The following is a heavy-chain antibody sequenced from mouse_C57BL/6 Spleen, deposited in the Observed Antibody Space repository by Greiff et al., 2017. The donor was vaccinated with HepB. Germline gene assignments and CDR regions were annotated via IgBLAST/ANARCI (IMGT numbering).Heavy chain of an antibody. CDR1: GFTFSSYA. J-gene: IGHJ2*01. Sequence: EVKLQESGEGLVKPGGSLKLSCAASGFTFSSYAMSWVRQTPEKRLEWVAYISSGGDYIYYADTVKGRFTISRDNARNTLYLQMSSLKSEDTAMYYCTRDLGYGSSYFDYWGQGTTLTVSS. D-gene: IGHD1-1*01. V-gene: IGHV5-9-1*02. CDR3: TRDLGYGSSYFDY. CDR2: ISSGGDYI.